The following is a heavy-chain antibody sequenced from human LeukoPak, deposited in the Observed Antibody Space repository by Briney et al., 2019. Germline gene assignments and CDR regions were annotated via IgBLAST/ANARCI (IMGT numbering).Heavy chain of an antibody. CDR2: IFYSGAA. Sequence: SETLSLTCTVSGGSISSSDYYWGWVRQPPGKGLEWIGSIFYSGAAHCNPSLKSRVTISVDTSKNQFSLKLSSVTAADTAVYYCARDLPYSSSWSYWGQGTLVTVSS. D-gene: IGHD6-13*01. V-gene: IGHV4-39*02. CDR1: GGSISSSDYY. CDR3: ARDLPYSSSWSY. J-gene: IGHJ4*02.